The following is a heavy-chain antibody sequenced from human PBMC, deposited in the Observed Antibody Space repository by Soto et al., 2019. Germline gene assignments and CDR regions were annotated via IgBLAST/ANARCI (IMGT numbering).Heavy chain of an antibody. CDR3: ARDHIVVVPAASSGMDV. CDR2: IIPIFGTA. D-gene: IGHD2-2*01. Sequence: QVQLVQSGAEVKKPGSSVKVSCKASGGTFSSYAISWVRQAPGQGLEWMGGIIPIFGTANYAQKFQGRVTITADKSTSTAYMELSSLISEDTAVYYCARDHIVVVPAASSGMDVWGQGTTVTVSS. CDR1: GGTFSSYA. V-gene: IGHV1-69*06. J-gene: IGHJ6*02.